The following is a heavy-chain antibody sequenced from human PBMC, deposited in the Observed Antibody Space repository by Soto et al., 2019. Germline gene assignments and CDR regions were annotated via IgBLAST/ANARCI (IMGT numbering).Heavy chain of an antibody. D-gene: IGHD4-17*01. J-gene: IGHJ4*02. V-gene: IGHV3-74*03. Sequence: GGSLRLSCAASGLTFRSYWMHWVRQAPGKGLVWVSRINTDGSVAMYVDSVKGRFTISRDNAKNTLFLHMNSLRAEDTAVYYCAREGIRSPLYYWGQGTLVTVSS. CDR3: AREGIRSPLYY. CDR1: GLTFRSYW. CDR2: INTDGSVA.